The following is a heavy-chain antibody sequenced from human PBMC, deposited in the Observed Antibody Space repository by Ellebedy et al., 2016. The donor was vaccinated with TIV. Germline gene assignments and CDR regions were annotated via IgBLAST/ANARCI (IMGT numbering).Heavy chain of an antibody. V-gene: IGHV3-11*04. CDR2: ISSSGSTI. CDR1: GFTFSDYY. D-gene: IGHD3-22*01. CDR3: ARLDRFYDSSPVGYFDL. Sequence: GESLKISCAASGFTFSDYYMSWIRQAPGKGLEWVSYISSSGSTIYYADSVKGRFTISRDNAKNSLYLQMNSLRAKDTAVYYCARLDRFYDSSPVGYFDLWGRGTLVTVSS. J-gene: IGHJ2*01.